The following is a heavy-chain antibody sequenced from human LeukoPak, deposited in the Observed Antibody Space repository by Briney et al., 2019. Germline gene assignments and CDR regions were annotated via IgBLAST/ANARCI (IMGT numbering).Heavy chain of an antibody. Sequence: GGSLRLSCETSGFTFSNYAMSWVRQAPGRGLEWVSGISYGDGGTYYADSVRGRFTISRDNAKNTLYLQMNSLRVEDTAVYYCARGGYGSIDYWGQGTLVTVSS. CDR1: GFTFSNYA. J-gene: IGHJ4*02. D-gene: IGHD4-17*01. V-gene: IGHV3-23*01. CDR3: ARGGYGSIDY. CDR2: ISYGDGGT.